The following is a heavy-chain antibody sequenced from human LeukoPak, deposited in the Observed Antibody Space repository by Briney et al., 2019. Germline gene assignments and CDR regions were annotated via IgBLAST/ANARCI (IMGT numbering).Heavy chain of an antibody. V-gene: IGHV4-31*03. CDR2: IFYSGNT. Sequence: SETLSLTCTLSGGSISGSAYYWSWIRQHPRKSLESIAYIFYSGNTYYNPSLKSRVTISVDTSKNQFSLKLSSVTAADTAVYYCARWQYWDTGGYFDYWGQGTLVTVSS. CDR3: ARWQYWDTGGYFDY. D-gene: IGHD2-8*02. J-gene: IGHJ4*02. CDR1: GGSISGSAYY.